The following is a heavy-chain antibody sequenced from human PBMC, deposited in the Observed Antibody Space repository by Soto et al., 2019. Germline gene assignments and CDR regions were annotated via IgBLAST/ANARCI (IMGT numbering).Heavy chain of an antibody. CDR1: GFPFTSSA. Sequence: SVKVCFKAYGFPFTSSALQLVRQARGQRLEWIGWIVVGSGNTNYAQKFQERVTITRDMSTSTAYMELSSLRSEDTAVYYCAADARHDYYDSSGYSIWGQGTLVTVSS. D-gene: IGHD3-22*01. CDR3: AADARHDYYDSSGYSI. J-gene: IGHJ4*02. CDR2: IVVGSGNT. V-gene: IGHV1-58*01.